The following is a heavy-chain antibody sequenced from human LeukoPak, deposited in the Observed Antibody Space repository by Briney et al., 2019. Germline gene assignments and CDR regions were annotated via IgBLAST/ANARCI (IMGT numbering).Heavy chain of an antibody. CDR1: GYTFTGYY. V-gene: IGHV1-2*02. J-gene: IGHJ5*02. CDR3: ARGRITMVRGDFGGFDP. D-gene: IGHD3-10*01. Sequence: ASVKVSCKASGYTFTGYYMHWVRQAPGQGLEWMGWINPNSGGTNYAQKFQGRVTMTRDTSISTAYMELSRLRSDDTAVYYCARGRITMVRGDFGGFDPWGQGTLVTVSS. CDR2: INPNSGGT.